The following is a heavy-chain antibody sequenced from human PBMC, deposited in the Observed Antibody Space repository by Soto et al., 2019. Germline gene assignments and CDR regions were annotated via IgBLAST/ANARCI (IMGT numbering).Heavy chain of an antibody. J-gene: IGHJ6*03. CDR3: AKGSCYDYSCDYRCHMAF. V-gene: IGHV3-23*01. Sequence: GGSLRLSCAASGFTFINYAMSWVRQAPGKGLEWVSSISGAGGSTYYADSVKGRFTISRDNSKNTLYLQVNSLRADDTAVYYCAKGSCYDYSCDYRCHMAFWGKGTTVTVSS. CDR1: GFTFINYA. D-gene: IGHD5-12*01. CDR2: ISGAGGST.